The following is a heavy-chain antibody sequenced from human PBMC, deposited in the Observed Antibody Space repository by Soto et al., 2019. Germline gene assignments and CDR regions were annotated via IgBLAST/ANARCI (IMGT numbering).Heavy chain of an antibody. CDR2: INPKSGGA. Sequence: ASVKVSCKASGYVFTGYYIHWVRQAPGQGLEWMGWINPKSGGANIAQKFQGWVTLTRDTSISTTYVEVNRLTSNDTAVYYCVRDYYDGSASYGFEFWGQGTPVTVSS. V-gene: IGHV1-2*04. D-gene: IGHD3-22*01. CDR1: GYVFTGYY. J-gene: IGHJ4*03. CDR3: VRDYYDGSASYGFEF.